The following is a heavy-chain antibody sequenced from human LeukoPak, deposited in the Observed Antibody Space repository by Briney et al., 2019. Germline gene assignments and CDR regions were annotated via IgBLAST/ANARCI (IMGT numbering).Heavy chain of an antibody. J-gene: IGHJ4*02. D-gene: IGHD4-11*01. CDR1: GFTFNSYW. CDR3: ARSRLHHDY. Sequence: PGGSLRLSCAASGFTFNSYWMSWVRQAAGKGLEWVANIKQDGSEKYYVDSVKGRFTISRDNAKNSLNLQMNSLRAEDTAVYYCARSRLHHDYWGQGTLVTVTS. CDR2: IKQDGSEK. V-gene: IGHV3-7*03.